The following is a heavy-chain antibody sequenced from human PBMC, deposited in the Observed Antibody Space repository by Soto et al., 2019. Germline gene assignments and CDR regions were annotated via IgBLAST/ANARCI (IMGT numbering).Heavy chain of an antibody. Sequence: SSETLSLTCAVSGGSISSGGYSWSWIRQPPGKGLEWIGYIYHSGSTYYNPSLKSGVTISVDRSKNQFSLKLSSVTAADTAVYYCARARTYYYDSSGYSPYNWFDPWGQGTLVTVSS. V-gene: IGHV4-30-2*01. D-gene: IGHD3-22*01. CDR1: GGSISSGGYS. CDR3: ARARTYYYDSSGYSPYNWFDP. J-gene: IGHJ5*02. CDR2: IYHSGST.